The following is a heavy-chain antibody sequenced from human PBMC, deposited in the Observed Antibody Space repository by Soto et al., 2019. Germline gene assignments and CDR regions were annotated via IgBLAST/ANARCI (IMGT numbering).Heavy chain of an antibody. J-gene: IGHJ4*02. CDR3: VSDRGYGHASVPYS. CDR2: ISYDGGLQ. CDR1: GFTFTSYG. D-gene: IGHD5-18*01. Sequence: QAHLVESGGGVVQTGRSLRLSCAASGFTFTSYGMHWVRQAPGTRLECVAVISYDGGLQHYADSVKGRFTISRDNFKNMVIMKMNSLRAEDTAVYYCVSDRGYGHASVPYSWGQGTLVSVSS. V-gene: IGHV3-30*04.